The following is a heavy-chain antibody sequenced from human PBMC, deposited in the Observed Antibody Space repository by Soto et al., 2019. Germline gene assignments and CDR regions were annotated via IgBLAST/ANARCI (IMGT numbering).Heavy chain of an antibody. D-gene: IGHD3-10*01. J-gene: IGHJ4*02. V-gene: IGHV1-58*01. CDR2: IVVGSGNT. CDR1: GFTFTSSA. Sequence: SVKVSCKASGFTFTSSAVQWVRQARGQRLEWIGWIVVGSGNTNYAQKFQERVTITRDMSTSTAYMELSSLRSEDTAVYYCAADPYGSGRYYIPQYCRGQGTLVTVSS. CDR3: AADPYGSGRYYIPQYC.